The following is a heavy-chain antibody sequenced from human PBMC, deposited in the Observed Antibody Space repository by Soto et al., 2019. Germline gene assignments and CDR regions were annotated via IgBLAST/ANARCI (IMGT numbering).Heavy chain of an antibody. V-gene: IGHV3-30*18. D-gene: IGHD1-26*01. CDR3: AKDVVRNHITIMKIVGATGYFDY. Sequence: GGSLRLSCAASGFTFSSYGMHWVRQAPGKGLEWVAVISYDGSNKYYADSVKGRFTISRDNSKNTLYLQMNSLRAEDTAVYYCAKDVVRNHITIMKIVGATGYFDYWGQGTLVTVSS. CDR2: ISYDGSNK. J-gene: IGHJ4*02. CDR1: GFTFSSYG.